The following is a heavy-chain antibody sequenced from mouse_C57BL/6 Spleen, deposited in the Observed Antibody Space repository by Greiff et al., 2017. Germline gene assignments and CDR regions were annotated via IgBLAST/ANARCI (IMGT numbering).Heavy chain of an antibody. CDR1: GFTFSSYT. CDR3: ERWNYGILDD. Sequence: EVKLMESGGGLVKPGGSLKLSCAASGFTFSSYTMSWVRQTPEKRLEWVATISGGGGNTYYPDSVKGRFTIARDNAKNSLYLQMSSLRSEDTALYYCERWNYGILDDWGQGTTLTVSS. D-gene: IGHD2-1*01. V-gene: IGHV5-9*01. J-gene: IGHJ2*01. CDR2: ISGGGGNT.